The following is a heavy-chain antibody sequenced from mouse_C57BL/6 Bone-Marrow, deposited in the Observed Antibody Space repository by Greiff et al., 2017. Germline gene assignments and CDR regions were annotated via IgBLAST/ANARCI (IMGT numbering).Heavy chain of an antibody. Sequence: DVQLVESVAELVRPGASVKLSCTASGFNIKNTYMHWVKQRPEQGLEWIGRIDPANGNTKYAPKFQGKATITADTSSNTAYLQLSSLTSEDTAIYYCAEVLRYPSYWYFDVWGTGTTVTVSS. J-gene: IGHJ1*03. V-gene: IGHV14-3*01. D-gene: IGHD1-1*01. CDR2: IDPANGNT. CDR1: GFNIKNTY. CDR3: AEVLRYPSYWYFDV.